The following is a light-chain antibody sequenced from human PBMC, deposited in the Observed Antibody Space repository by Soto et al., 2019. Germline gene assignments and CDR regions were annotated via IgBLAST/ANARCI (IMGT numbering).Light chain of an antibody. CDR1: QSVGVR. CDR2: QTS. CDR3: HQRQSWPRT. V-gene: IGKV3-11*01. Sequence: IVLTQSPGPLSLSPGERATVSCGASQSVGVRLAWYQHRPGQAPRLLIYQTSIRAAGIPARFSASGSGTDFTLTISDVQPEDFALYYCHQRQSWPRTFGQGTKVDIK. J-gene: IGKJ1*01.